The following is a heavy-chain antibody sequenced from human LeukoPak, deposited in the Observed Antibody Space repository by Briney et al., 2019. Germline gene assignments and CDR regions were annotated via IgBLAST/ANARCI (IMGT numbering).Heavy chain of an antibody. D-gene: IGHD6-6*01. J-gene: IGHJ3*02. CDR3: ARAPSPHDAFDI. CDR2: IKQDGSEK. Sequence: GSLRLSCAASGFTFSSYWMSWVRQAPGKGLEWVANIKQDGSEKYYVDSVKGRFTISRDNAKNPLYLQMNSLRAEDTAVYYCARAPSPHDAFDIWGQGTMVTVSS. V-gene: IGHV3-7*01. CDR1: GFTFSSYW.